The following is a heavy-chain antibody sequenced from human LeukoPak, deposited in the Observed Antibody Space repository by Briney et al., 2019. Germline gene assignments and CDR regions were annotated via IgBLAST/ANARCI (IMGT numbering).Heavy chain of an antibody. Sequence: SETLSLTCTVSSGSITGYYWSWIRQPPGKGLEWIGYIYYSGSTNYNPSLKSRVTISVDTSKNRFSLKLSSVTAADTAVYYCARDYTGDRPGIYYYYYMDVWGKGTTVTISS. CDR1: SGSITGYY. CDR2: IYYSGST. D-gene: IGHD7-27*01. V-gene: IGHV4-59*01. CDR3: ARDYTGDRPGIYYYYYMDV. J-gene: IGHJ6*03.